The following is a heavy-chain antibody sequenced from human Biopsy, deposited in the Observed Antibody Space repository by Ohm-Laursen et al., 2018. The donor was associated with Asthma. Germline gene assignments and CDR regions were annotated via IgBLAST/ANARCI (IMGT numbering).Heavy chain of an antibody. J-gene: IGHJ3*02. CDR3: ARTYYDFLTGQVNDVFAI. D-gene: IGHD3-9*01. Sequence: ASVKVSCKASGYTFINYAIHWVRQAPGQRLEWMGWINAGNGNTKYPQKFQGRVTITRDTSASTAYMDLSSLRSEDTAVYYCARTYYDFLTGQVNDVFAIWGQGTMVTVSS. V-gene: IGHV1-3*01. CDR1: GYTFINYA. CDR2: INAGNGNT.